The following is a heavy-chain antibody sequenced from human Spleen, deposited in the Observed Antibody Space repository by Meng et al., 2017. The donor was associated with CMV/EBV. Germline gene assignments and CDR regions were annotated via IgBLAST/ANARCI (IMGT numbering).Heavy chain of an antibody. CDR1: GGSFSGYY. CDR2: INHSGST. J-gene: IGHJ4*02. V-gene: IGHV4-34*01. CDR3: ARVGLDY. Sequence: QLQLQGSGPGLVKPSETLSLTCAVYGGSFSGYYWSWIRQPPGKGLEWIGEINHSGSTNYNPSLKSRVTISVDTSKNQFSLKLSSVTAADTAVYYCARVGLDYWGQGTLVTVSS.